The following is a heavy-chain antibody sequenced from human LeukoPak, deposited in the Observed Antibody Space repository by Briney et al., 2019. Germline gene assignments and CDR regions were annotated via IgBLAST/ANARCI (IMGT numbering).Heavy chain of an antibody. CDR3: ARGHSGWYPY. D-gene: IGHD6-19*01. Sequence: ASVKVSCKASGYTFTGYYMHWVRQAPGQGLEWMGWINPNSGGTNYAQKFQGRVTMTRNTSISTAYMELSSLRSEDTAVYYCARGHSGWYPYWGQGTLVTVSS. J-gene: IGHJ4*02. V-gene: IGHV1-2*02. CDR2: INPNSGGT. CDR1: GYTFTGYY.